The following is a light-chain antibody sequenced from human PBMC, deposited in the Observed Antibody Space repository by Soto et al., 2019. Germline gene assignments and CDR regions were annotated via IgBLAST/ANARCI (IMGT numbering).Light chain of an antibody. V-gene: IGLV2-11*01. CDR3: CSYAGTYTLVV. CDR2: DVK. Sequence: QSALTQPRSVSGSPGQSVTISCTRTSSDIGGYNYVSWYQQHPGKAPKLIIYDVKKRPSGVPDRFSGSKSGNTASLTISGLQAEDEADYYCCSYAGTYTLVVFGGGTKLTVL. CDR1: SSDIGGYNY. J-gene: IGLJ2*01.